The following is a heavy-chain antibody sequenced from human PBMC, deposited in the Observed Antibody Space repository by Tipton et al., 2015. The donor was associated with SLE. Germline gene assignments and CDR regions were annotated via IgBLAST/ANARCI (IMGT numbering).Heavy chain of an antibody. CDR2: IYSGGSST. Sequence: LSLTCAASGFTFSSYAMSWVRQAPGKGLEWVSVIYSGGSSTYYADSVKGRFTSSRDNSKNTLNLQMNSRRAEDTAVYYCAKTEMVRGVTTDAFDIWGQGTMVTVSS. J-gene: IGHJ3*02. CDR1: GFTFSSYA. CDR3: AKTEMVRGVTTDAFDI. D-gene: IGHD3-10*01. V-gene: IGHV3-23*03.